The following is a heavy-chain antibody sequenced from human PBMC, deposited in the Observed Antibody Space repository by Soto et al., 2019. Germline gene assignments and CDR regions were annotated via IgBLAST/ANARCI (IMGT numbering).Heavy chain of an antibody. V-gene: IGHV1-2*02. CDR2: INPNSGGT. Sequence: GASVKVSFKASGYTFTGYYMHWARQAPGQGLEWMGWINPNSGGTNYAQKFQGRVTMTRDTSISTAYMELSRLRSDDTAVYYCARKAVGATETFDYWGQGTLVTVSS. CDR3: ARKAVGATETFDY. J-gene: IGHJ4*02. D-gene: IGHD1-26*01. CDR1: GYTFTGYY.